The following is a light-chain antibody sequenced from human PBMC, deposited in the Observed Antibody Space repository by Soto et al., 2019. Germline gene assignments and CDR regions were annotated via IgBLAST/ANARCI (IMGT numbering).Light chain of an antibody. CDR3: SSYTSSSPRD. J-gene: IGLJ1*01. CDR2: DVS. V-gene: IGLV2-14*01. CDR1: SSDVGGYNY. Sequence: QSVLTQPASVSGSPGQSITISCTGTSSDVGGYNYVSWYQQHPGKAPKLMIYDVSNRPSGVSNRFSGSKSGNTASLTISGLQAEDETDYSCSSYTSSSPRDFVTGTKLTVL.